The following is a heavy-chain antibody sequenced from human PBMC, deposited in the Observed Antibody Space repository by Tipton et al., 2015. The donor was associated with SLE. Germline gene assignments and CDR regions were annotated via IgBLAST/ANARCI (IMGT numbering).Heavy chain of an antibody. V-gene: IGHV3-74*01. CDR2: INHDGSST. CDR1: GFTFSNHW. J-gene: IGHJ3*02. Sequence: SLRLSCAASGFTFSNHWMHWVRQAPGKGLMWVSRINHDGSSTNYADSVKGRFTISRDNSKNTLYLQMNSLRPEDTAVYYCAKDLLWFRDDAFDIWGQGTMVTVSS. D-gene: IGHD3-10*01. CDR3: AKDLLWFRDDAFDI.